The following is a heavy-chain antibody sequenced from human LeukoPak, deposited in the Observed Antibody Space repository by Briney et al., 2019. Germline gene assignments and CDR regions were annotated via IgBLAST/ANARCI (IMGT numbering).Heavy chain of an antibody. D-gene: IGHD3-22*01. CDR2: IIPILGIA. J-gene: IGHJ4*02. CDR1: GGTFSSYA. V-gene: IGHV1-69*04. Sequence: SVKVSCKASGGTFSSYAISWVRQAPGQGLEWMGRIIPILGIANYAQKFQGRVTITADKSTSTAYMELSSLRSEDTAVYYCARDRHYDSACFDYCGQGTLVTVSS. CDR3: ARDRHYDSACFDY.